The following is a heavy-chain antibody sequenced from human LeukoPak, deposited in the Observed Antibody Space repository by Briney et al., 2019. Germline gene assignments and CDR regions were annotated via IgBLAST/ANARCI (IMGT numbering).Heavy chain of an antibody. CDR3: ARGPRIAAGDTEDY. CDR2: IHASGDT. V-gene: IGHV4-4*07. J-gene: IGHJ4*02. D-gene: IGHD6-13*01. Sequence: PSETLSLTCTVSGDSIISYYWSWIRQPAGKGLEWTGRIHASGDTNYNPSLKSRVTMSVDTSKNQFSLKLSSVTAADTAVYYCARGPRIAAGDTEDYWGQGTLVTVSS. CDR1: GDSIISYY.